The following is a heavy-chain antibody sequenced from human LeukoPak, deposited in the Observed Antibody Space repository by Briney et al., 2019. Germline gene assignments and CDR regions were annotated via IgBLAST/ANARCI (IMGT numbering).Heavy chain of an antibody. CDR3: ARDARWQQLPLLDY. Sequence: GGSLRLSXAASGFTFSNYEMNWVRQAPGKGLEWVSYINSGGGTIYYADSVKGRFTISRDNAKNSLYLQMNSMRAEDTAIYYCARDARWQQLPLLDYWGRGTLVTVSS. D-gene: IGHD5-24*01. CDR1: GFTFSNYE. V-gene: IGHV3-48*03. J-gene: IGHJ4*02. CDR2: INSGGGTI.